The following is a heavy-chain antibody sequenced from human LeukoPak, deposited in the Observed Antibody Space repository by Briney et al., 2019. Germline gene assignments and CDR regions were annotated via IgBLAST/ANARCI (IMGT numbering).Heavy chain of an antibody. J-gene: IGHJ4*02. CDR3: ARDTGHSSSWYLGY. Sequence: ASVKVSCKASGYTFTDYYMHWVRQAPGQGLEWMGWINPHSGGTDHAQKFQGRVTMTRDTSTSTAYMELRSLRSDDTAVYYCARDTGHSSSWYLGYWGQGTLVTVSS. D-gene: IGHD6-13*01. CDR1: GYTFTDYY. CDR2: INPHSGGT. V-gene: IGHV1-2*02.